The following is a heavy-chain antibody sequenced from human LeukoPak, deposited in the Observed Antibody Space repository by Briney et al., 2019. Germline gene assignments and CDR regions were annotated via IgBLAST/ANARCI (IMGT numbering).Heavy chain of an antibody. V-gene: IGHV3-30*18. J-gene: IGHJ4*02. CDR3: AKEGQYYDFWSGYYDRLNFDY. CDR2: ISYDGSNK. Sequence: PGGSLRLSYAASGFTFSSYGMHWVRQAPGKGLEWVAVISYDGSNKYYADSVKGRFTISRDNSKNTLYLQMNSLRAEDTAVYYCAKEGQYYDFWSGYYDRLNFDYWGQGTLVTVSS. CDR1: GFTFSSYG. D-gene: IGHD3-3*01.